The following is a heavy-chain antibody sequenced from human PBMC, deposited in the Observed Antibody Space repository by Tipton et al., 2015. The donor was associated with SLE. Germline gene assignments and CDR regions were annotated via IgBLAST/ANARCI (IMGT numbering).Heavy chain of an antibody. CDR3: AGGGVCSGGSCYYCYYYYVMDV. D-gene: IGHD2-15*01. CDR2: INHSGST. J-gene: IGHJ6*02. V-gene: IGHV4-34*01. CDR1: GGSFSGYY. Sequence: TLSLTCAVYGGSFSGYYWSWIRQPPGKGLEWIGEINHSGSTNYNPSLKSRVTISVDTSKNQFSLKLSSVTAADTAVYYCAGGGVCSGGSCYYCYYYYVMDVWGQGTTVTVSS.